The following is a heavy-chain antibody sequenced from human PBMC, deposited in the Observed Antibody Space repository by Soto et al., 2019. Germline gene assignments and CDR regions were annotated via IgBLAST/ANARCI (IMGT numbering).Heavy chain of an antibody. D-gene: IGHD6-6*01. J-gene: IGHJ4*02. V-gene: IGHV3-74*01. CDR1: GFTFANHW. Sequence: GGSLRLSCAVSGFTFANHWMHWVRQAPGKGLVWVSRINSDGSSTSYADSVKGRFTISRDNAKNTLYLQMNSLRAEDTAVYYCAKEYSSSYYFDYWGQGT. CDR2: INSDGSST. CDR3: AKEYSSSYYFDY.